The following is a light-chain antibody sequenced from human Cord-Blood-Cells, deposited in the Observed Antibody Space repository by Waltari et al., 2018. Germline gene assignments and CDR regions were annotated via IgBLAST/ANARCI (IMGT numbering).Light chain of an antibody. V-gene: IGKV3-20*01. CDR2: GAS. Sequence: TQSPSSLSASVGDRVTITCRASQSISSYLNWYQQKPGQAPRLLIYGASSRATGIPDWFSGSGSGTDFTLTISRLEPEDFAVYYCQQYGSSPYTFGQGTKLEIK. J-gene: IGKJ2*01. CDR3: QQYGSSPYT. CDR1: QSISSY.